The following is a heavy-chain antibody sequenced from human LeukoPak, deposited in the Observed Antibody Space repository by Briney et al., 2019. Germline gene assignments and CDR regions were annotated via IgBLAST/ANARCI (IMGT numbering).Heavy chain of an antibody. V-gene: IGHV4-39*07. D-gene: IGHD3-22*01. CDR3: ARAGNYYDSSDAFDI. CDR1: GGSISSGSYY. CDR2: INHSGST. Sequence: PSETLSLTCTVSGGSISSGSYYWSWIRQPPGKGLEWIGEINHSGSTNYNPSLKSRVTISVDTSKNQFSLKLSSVTAADTAVYYCARAGNYYDSSDAFDIWGQGTMVTVSS. J-gene: IGHJ3*02.